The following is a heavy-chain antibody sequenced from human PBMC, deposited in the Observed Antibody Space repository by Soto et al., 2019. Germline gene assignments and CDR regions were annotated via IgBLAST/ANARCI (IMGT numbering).Heavy chain of an antibody. V-gene: IGHV3-23*01. J-gene: IGHJ5*01. CDR3: AKGRYCNTISCYAPNWFDS. CDR1: GFTFYSHA. Sequence: HPGGSLRLSCTASGFTFYSHAMTWVRQAPGKGLEWVSVITGSGGTTSYADSVKGRFTISRDNSMDTLYLQMNSLRAEDTAVYFCAKGRYCNTISCYAPNWFDSWGQGTLVTVSS. CDR2: ITGSGGTT. D-gene: IGHD2-2*01.